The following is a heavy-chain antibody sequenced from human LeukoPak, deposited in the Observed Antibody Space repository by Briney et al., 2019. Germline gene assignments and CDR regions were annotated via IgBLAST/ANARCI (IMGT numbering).Heavy chain of an antibody. V-gene: IGHV4-61*02. CDR3: ARDFRVGAWDY. J-gene: IGHJ4*02. CDR1: GGSISSGSYY. Sequence: SQTLSLTCTVSGGSISSGSYYWSWIRQPAGKGLEWIGRIYTSGSTNYNPSLKSRVTISVDTSKNQFSLKLSSVTAADTAVYYCARDFRVGAWDYWGQGTLVTVSS. D-gene: IGHD1-26*01. CDR2: IYTSGST.